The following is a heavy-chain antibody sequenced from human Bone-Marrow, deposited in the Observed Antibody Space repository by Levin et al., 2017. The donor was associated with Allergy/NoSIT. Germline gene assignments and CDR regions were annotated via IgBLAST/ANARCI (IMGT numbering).Heavy chain of an antibody. D-gene: IGHD2-2*01. CDR1: GYTFTGYY. Sequence: GESLKISCKASGYTFTGYYMHWVRQAPGQGLEWMGRINPNSGGTNYAQKFQGRVTMTRDTSISTAYMELSRLRSDDTAVYYCARARAAIYLDYWGQGTLVTVSS. J-gene: IGHJ4*02. CDR2: INPNSGGT. CDR3: ARARAAIYLDY. V-gene: IGHV1-2*06.